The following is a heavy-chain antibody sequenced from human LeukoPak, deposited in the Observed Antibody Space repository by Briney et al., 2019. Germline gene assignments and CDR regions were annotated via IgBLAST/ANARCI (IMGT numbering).Heavy chain of an antibody. CDR1: GASVTTHY. CDR2: IFYRGINSYHS. CDR3: SKPVVPASRGHYFDP. J-gene: IGHJ5*02. V-gene: IGHV4-59*02. Sequence: SGTLSLTCTVSGASVTTHYWSWIRQPPGKGLEWIGNIFYRGINSYHSSYDSSLQSRVTMSIDTSKNQVSLNLTSVTAADTAVYCASKPVVPASRGHYFDPWGQGTLVTVSS. D-gene: IGHD2-2*01.